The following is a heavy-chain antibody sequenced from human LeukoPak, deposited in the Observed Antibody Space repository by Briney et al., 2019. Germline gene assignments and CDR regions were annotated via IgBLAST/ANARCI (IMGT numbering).Heavy chain of an antibody. Sequence: SETLSLTCTVSGGSISTYYWNWIRQPPGKGLEWIGYIYYSGSTNYNPSLKSRVTISVDTSKNQFSLKLSSVTAADTGIYYCARDLVLVAATRTGYYYYGLDVWGQGTTVTVSS. J-gene: IGHJ6*02. V-gene: IGHV4-59*01. CDR3: ARDLVLVAATRTGYYYYGLDV. D-gene: IGHD2-15*01. CDR1: GGSISTYY. CDR2: IYYSGST.